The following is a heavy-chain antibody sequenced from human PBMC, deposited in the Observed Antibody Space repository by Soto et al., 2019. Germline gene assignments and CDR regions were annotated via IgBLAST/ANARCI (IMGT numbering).Heavy chain of an antibody. CDR1: GFTFISYA. V-gene: IGHV3-23*01. CDR2: INGSGGST. J-gene: IGHJ4*02. CDR3: AKDGLYEGIAAAGTFRYYFDY. D-gene: IGHD6-13*01. Sequence: WGSLRLSCASSGFTFISYAMSWVRQAPGKGLEWVSAINGSGGSTYYADSVKGRFTISRDNSKNTLYLQMNSLRAEDTAVYYCAKDGLYEGIAAAGTFRYYFDYWGQGTLVTVSS.